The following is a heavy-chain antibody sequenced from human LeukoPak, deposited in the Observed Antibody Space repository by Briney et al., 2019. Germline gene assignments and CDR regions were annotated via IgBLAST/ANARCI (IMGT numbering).Heavy chain of an antibody. D-gene: IGHD5-12*01. CDR2: ISAYNGNT. Sequence: ASVKVSCKASGYTFTSYGISWVRQAPGQGLEWMGWISAYNGNTNYAQKLQGRVTMTTDTSTSTAYMELRSLRSDDTAVYYCARMAVDIVASLGYYYHMDVWGKGTTVTVSS. CDR3: ARMAVDIVASLGYYYHMDV. J-gene: IGHJ6*03. CDR1: GYTFTSYG. V-gene: IGHV1-18*01.